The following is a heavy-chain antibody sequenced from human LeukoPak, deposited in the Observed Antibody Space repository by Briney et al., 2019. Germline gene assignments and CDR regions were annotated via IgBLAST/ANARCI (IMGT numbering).Heavy chain of an antibody. D-gene: IGHD3-3*01. Sequence: PGGSLRLSCAASGFTFSSYSMNWVRQAPGKGLKWVSLISSSSSYIYYADSVKGRFTISRDNAKNSLYLQMNILRVEDTAVYYCAREGLIRFRDAFDIRGQGTMVTVSS. CDR1: GFTFSSYS. V-gene: IGHV3-21*01. CDR2: ISSSSSYI. J-gene: IGHJ3*02. CDR3: AREGLIRFRDAFDI.